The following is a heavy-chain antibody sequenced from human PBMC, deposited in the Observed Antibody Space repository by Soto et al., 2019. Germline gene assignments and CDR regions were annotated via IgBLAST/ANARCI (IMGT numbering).Heavy chain of an antibody. CDR1: GGSISSYY. CDR2: IYYSGST. V-gene: IGHV4-59*05. CDR3: ARKGDYFYYFDY. J-gene: IGHJ4*02. D-gene: IGHD4-17*01. Sequence: SETLSLTCTVSGGSISSYYWSWIRQPPGKGLEWIGSIYYSGSTYYNPSLKSRVTISVDTSKNQFSLKLSSVTAADTAVYYCARKGDYFYYFDYWGQGTLVTVSS.